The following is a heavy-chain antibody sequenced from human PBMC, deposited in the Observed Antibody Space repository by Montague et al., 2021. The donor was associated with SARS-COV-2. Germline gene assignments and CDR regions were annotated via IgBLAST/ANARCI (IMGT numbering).Heavy chain of an antibody. CDR3: SRGDFGVVIIPYYYYYMDV. CDR2: IHYSGST. Sequence: SETLSLTCTVSGGSVSSSNYYWGWIRQPPGKGLEWIGSIHYSGSTYYKPSLKSRVTISLDTSKNQFSLKLNSVTAADTAVYYCSRGDFGVVIIPYYYYYMDVWGQGTPGTGSS. CDR1: GGSVSSSNYY. J-gene: IGHJ6*03. D-gene: IGHD3-3*01. V-gene: IGHV4-39*01.